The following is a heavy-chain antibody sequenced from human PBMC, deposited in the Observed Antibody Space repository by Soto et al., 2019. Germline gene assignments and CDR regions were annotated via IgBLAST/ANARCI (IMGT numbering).Heavy chain of an antibody. V-gene: IGHV3-23*01. CDR3: AKASSDYIWGSYEIDY. J-gene: IGHJ4*02. CDR2: ISGSGGST. Sequence: GGSLRLSCAASGFTFSSYAMSWVRQAPGKGLEWVSAISGSGGSTYYADSVKGRFTISRDNSKNTLYLQMNSLRAEDTAVYYCAKASSDYIWGSYEIDYWGQGTLVTVSS. D-gene: IGHD3-16*01. CDR1: GFTFSSYA.